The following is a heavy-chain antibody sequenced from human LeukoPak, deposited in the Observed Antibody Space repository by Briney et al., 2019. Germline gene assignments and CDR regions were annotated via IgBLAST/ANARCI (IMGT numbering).Heavy chain of an antibody. V-gene: IGHV4-4*07. Sequence: KPSETLSLTCTVSGGSISSYYWSWIRQPPGKGLEWIGRIYTSGSTTYNPSLKSRVTMSVDTSKSQFSLNLMSVTAADTAVYYCTRDTGTTGEVKFDPWGQGTLVTVSS. D-gene: IGHD4-17*01. CDR1: GGSISSYY. CDR2: IYTSGST. CDR3: TRDTGTTGEVKFDP. J-gene: IGHJ5*02.